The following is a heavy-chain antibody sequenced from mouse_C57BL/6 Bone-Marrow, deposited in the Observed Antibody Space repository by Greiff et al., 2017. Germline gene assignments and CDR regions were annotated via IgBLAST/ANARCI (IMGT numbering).Heavy chain of an antibody. D-gene: IGHD1-1*01. CDR3: AREGLLRYWYFDV. CDR1: GYTFTSYW. Sequence: QVQLQQPGAELVRPGSSVKLSCKASGYTFTSYWMDWVKQRPGQGLEWIGNIYPSDSETHYNQKFKDKATLTVDKSSSTAYMQLSSLTSEDSAVYYCAREGLLRYWYFDVWGTGTTVTVSS. CDR2: IYPSDSET. J-gene: IGHJ1*03. V-gene: IGHV1-61*01.